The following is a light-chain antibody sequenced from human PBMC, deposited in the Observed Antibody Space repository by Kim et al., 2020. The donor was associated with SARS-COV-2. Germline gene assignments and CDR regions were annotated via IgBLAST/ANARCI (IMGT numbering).Light chain of an antibody. CDR1: SSDVGAYNY. CDR3: SSVTTSSSPYV. Sequence: QSALTQPASVSGSPGQSITISCTGTSSDVGAYNYVSWYQQYPGQAPKLIIYDVNNRPSGVSNRFSGSKSGNTASLTISGLQAEDEADYYCSSVTTSSSPYVFGTGTQLTVL. V-gene: IGLV2-14*03. CDR2: DVN. J-gene: IGLJ1*01.